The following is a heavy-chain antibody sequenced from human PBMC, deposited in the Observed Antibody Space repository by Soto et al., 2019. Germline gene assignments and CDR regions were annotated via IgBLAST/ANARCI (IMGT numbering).Heavy chain of an antibody. V-gene: IGHV4-34*01. CDR1: GGSFSGYY. CDR3: ARGPPYSYYYEDYFDY. Sequence: LSLTCAVYGGSFSGYYWSWIRQPPGKGLEWIGEINHSGSTNYNPSLKSRVTISVDTSKNQFSLKLSSVTAADTAVYYCARGPPYSYYYEDYFDYWGQGTLVTVSS. J-gene: IGHJ4*02. CDR2: INHSGST. D-gene: IGHD3-22*01.